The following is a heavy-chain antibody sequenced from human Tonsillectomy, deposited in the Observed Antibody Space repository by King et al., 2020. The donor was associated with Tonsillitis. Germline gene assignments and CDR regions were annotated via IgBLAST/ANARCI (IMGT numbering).Heavy chain of an antibody. CDR3: ARETHGAALDY. CDR1: GGTFSSYV. J-gene: IGHJ4*02. Sequence: VQLVESGAEVKKPGSSVNVSCKASGGTFSSYVISWVRHAPGQGLDWMGRIIPIVGIADYAPKFQGRVTITADKSTSTAYMELSSLRSEDTAVYYCARETHGAALDYWGQGTLVTVSS. D-gene: IGHD4-17*01. CDR2: IIPIVGIA. V-gene: IGHV1-69*09.